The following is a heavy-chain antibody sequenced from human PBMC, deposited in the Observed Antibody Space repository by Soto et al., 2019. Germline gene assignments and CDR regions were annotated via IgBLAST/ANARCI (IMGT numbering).Heavy chain of an antibody. Sequence: PGGSLRLSCAASGFTVSSNYMSWVRQAPGKGLEWVSVIYSGGTIYYADSVKGRFTISRDNAKNSLYLQMNSLRTEDTAVYYCARTTVRGVHFDYWGPGTLVTVSS. CDR2: IYSGGTI. V-gene: IGHV3-53*05. J-gene: IGHJ4*02. D-gene: IGHD3-10*01. CDR1: GFTVSSNY. CDR3: ARTTVRGVHFDY.